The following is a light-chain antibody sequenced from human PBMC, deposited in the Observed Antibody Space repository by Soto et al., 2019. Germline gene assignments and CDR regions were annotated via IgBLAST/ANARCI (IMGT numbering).Light chain of an antibody. CDR1: QGISSY. Sequence: DIQLTQSPSFLSASVGDRVTITCRARQGISSYLAWYQQKPGKAPKLLIYAASTLQSGVPSRFSGSGSGTEFTLTISSPQPEDFATYYCQQLNSYPFLTFGGGTKVEIK. CDR2: AAS. V-gene: IGKV1-9*01. CDR3: QQLNSYPFLT. J-gene: IGKJ4*01.